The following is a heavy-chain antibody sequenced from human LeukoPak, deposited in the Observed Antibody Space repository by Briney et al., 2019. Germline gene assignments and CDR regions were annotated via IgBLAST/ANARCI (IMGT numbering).Heavy chain of an antibody. V-gene: IGHV1-18*04. CDR1: GYTFTSYG. D-gene: IGHD3-10*01. CDR2: ISAYNGNT. CDR3: ARAPLWFGELYAFDI. J-gene: IGHJ3*02. Sequence: ASVKVSCKASGYTFTSYGISWVRQAPGQGLEWVGWISAYNGNTNYARKLQGRVTMTTDTSTSTAYMELRSLRSDDTAVYYCARAPLWFGELYAFDIWGQGTMVTVSS.